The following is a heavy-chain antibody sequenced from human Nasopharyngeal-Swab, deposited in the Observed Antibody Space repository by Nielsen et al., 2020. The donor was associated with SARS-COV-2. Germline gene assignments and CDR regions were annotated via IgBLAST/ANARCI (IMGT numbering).Heavy chain of an antibody. V-gene: IGHV1-69*13. CDR3: ARGPYYDILTGYYPFDY. CDR2: IIPIFGTA. D-gene: IGHD3-9*01. Sequence: SAKVSCKASGGTFSSYAISWVRQAPGQGLEWMGGIIPIFGTANYAQKFQGRVTITADESTSTAYMELSSLRSEDTAVYYCARGPYYDILTGYYPFDYWGQGTLVTVSS. J-gene: IGHJ4*02. CDR1: GGTFSSYA.